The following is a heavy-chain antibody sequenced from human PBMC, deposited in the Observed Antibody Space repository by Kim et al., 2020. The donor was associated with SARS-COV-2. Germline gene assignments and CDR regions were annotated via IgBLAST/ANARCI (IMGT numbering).Heavy chain of an antibody. V-gene: IGHV4-38-2*02. CDR1: GYSFSSGYY. D-gene: IGHD6-6*01. CDR2: IYHSGST. J-gene: IGHJ4*02. Sequence: SETLSLTCTVSGYSFSSGYYWGWIRQPPGKGLEWIGSIYHSGSTYYNPSLKSRVTISVDTSKNQFSLKLSSVTAADTAVYYCARDRIAARADDYWGQGTLVTVSS. CDR3: ARDRIAARADDY.